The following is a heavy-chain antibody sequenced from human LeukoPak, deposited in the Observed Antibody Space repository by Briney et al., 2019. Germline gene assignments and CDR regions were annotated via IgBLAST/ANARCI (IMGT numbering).Heavy chain of an antibody. D-gene: IGHD5-18*01. Sequence: SETLSLTCAVYGGSLSGYYWSWIRQPPGKGLEWIGEINHSGSTNYNPSLKSRVTISVDTSKNQFSLQLNSVTPEDTAVYYCARLAIVDTAMVPRLRTLYMDVWGKGTTVTVSS. CDR2: INHSGST. J-gene: IGHJ6*03. V-gene: IGHV4-34*01. CDR1: GGSLSGYY. CDR3: ARLAIVDTAMVPRLRTLYMDV.